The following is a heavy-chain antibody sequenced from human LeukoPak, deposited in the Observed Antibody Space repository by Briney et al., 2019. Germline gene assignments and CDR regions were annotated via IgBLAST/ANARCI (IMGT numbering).Heavy chain of an antibody. CDR2: IYYSGSI. CDR3: ARMNHDLLTGPNWYFDL. CDR1: DGSNSSRY. D-gene: IGHD3-9*01. V-gene: IGHV4-59*11. J-gene: IGHJ2*01. Sequence: PSETLSLTRTVSDGSNSSRYWSWIRQPPGKGLEWMAYIYYSGSIDYNPSLKGRATISIDTSQNQMSLRLSSVTAADTAVYYCARMNHDLLTGPNWYFDLWGRGTLVTVSS.